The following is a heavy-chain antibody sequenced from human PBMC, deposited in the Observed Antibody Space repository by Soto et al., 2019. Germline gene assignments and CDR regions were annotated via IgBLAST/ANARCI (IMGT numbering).Heavy chain of an antibody. D-gene: IGHD1-26*01. Sequence: KTSETLSLTCGVHGGPFSGFFWSWIRQSPGKGLEWIGEFNPSGSTNYNPSLKSRLTISADRSTSQVSLRLTSVTAADAAVYFCARSAASFGGASYLGAWGQGTLVTVSS. CDR2: FNPSGST. CDR1: GGPFSGFF. CDR3: ARSAASFGGASYLGA. J-gene: IGHJ5*02. V-gene: IGHV4-34*01.